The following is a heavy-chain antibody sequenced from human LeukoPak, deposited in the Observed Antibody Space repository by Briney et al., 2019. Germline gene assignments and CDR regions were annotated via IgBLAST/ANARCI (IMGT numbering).Heavy chain of an antibody. V-gene: IGHV3-48*01. CDR1: GFTFSSYW. CDR2: ISSSGSTT. Sequence: GGSLRLSCAASGFTFSSYWMSWVRQAPGKGLEWVSYISSSGSTTYYADSVKGRFTISRDNSKNTLYLQMNSLRAEDTAVYYCARVVSHYGAYEALDYWGQGTLVTVSS. J-gene: IGHJ4*02. CDR3: ARVVSHYGAYEALDY. D-gene: IGHD4-17*01.